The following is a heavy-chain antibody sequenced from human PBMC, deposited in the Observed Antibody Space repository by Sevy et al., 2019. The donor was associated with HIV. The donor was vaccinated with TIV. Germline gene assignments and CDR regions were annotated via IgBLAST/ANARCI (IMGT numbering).Heavy chain of an antibody. Sequence: GGSLRLSCAASGFTFSSYAMTWVRQAPGRGLEWVSSISGSGGSTYYADSVKGRFTMSRDNSKNTLYLQMNSLRAEDTAVYYCAKDSVVGVPAPKYFDLWGRGTLVTVSS. CDR2: ISGSGGST. V-gene: IGHV3-23*01. CDR3: AKDSVVGVPAPKYFDL. D-gene: IGHD2-2*01. CDR1: GFTFSSYA. J-gene: IGHJ2*01.